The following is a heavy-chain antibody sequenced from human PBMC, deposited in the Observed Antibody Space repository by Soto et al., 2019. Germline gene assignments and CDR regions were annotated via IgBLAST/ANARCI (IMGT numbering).Heavy chain of an antibody. CDR3: AKQDFGIVVVTAVLDY. CDR2: INSGGGST. CDR1: GFTFNNYA. Sequence: PGGSLRLSCAASGFTFNNYAMSWVRQAPGKGLEWVSGINSGGGSTYYADSVKGRFTISRDNSSNTLYLQMKSLRDEDTAVYFCAKQDFGIVVVTAVLDYWGQGTLVTVSS. J-gene: IGHJ4*02. D-gene: IGHD2-21*02. V-gene: IGHV3-23*01.